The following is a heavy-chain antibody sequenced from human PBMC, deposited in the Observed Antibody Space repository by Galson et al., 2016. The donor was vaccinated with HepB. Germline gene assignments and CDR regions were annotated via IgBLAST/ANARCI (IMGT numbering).Heavy chain of an antibody. CDR3: ASQGYCGGDCYKGLGAFDI. CDR1: GFTFSSYW. D-gene: IGHD2-21*02. J-gene: IGHJ3*02. CDR2: ISGSGGST. Sequence: SLRLSCAASGFTFSSYWMHWVRQAPGKGLVWVSGISGSGGSTYYADSVKGRFTITRDSSLYLQMNSLRVEDTAVYYCASQGYCGGDCYKGLGAFDIWGPGTMVTVSS. V-gene: IGHV3-23*01.